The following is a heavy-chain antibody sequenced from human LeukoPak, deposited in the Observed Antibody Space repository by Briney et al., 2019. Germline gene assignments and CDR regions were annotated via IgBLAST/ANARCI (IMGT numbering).Heavy chain of an antibody. CDR1: GESFSGYY. Sequence: SETLSLTCTVYGESFSGYYWSWIRQPPGKGLEWIGEINHSGSTHYNPSLKGRVTISLDTSKNQFSLKLSSVTAADTAVYYCASTERCSTTCPLDYWGQGTLVTVSS. J-gene: IGHJ4*02. CDR2: INHSGST. CDR3: ASTERCSTTCPLDY. D-gene: IGHD2-2*01. V-gene: IGHV4-34*01.